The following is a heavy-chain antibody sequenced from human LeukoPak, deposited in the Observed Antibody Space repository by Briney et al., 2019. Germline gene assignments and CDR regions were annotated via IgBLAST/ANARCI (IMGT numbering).Heavy chain of an antibody. V-gene: IGHV3-23*01. J-gene: IGHJ4*02. CDR2: IRGSGGST. Sequence: GGSVRLSCAASGFTFSSYAMSWVRQAPGKAREGLSAIRGSGGSTYYADSVKGRFTISRDNSKNTLYLQMNSLRAEDTAVYYCATSSRYGSLDYWGQGTLVTVSS. CDR3: ATSSRYGSLDY. D-gene: IGHD3-10*01. CDR1: GFTFSSYA.